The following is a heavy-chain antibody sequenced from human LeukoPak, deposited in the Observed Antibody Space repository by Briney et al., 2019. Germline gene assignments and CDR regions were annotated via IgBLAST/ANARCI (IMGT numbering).Heavy chain of an antibody. CDR3: ARGASYDSDDAFDI. V-gene: IGHV4-61*02. CDR1: GGSINSGNYY. Sequence: PSQTLSLTCTVSGGSINSGNYYWSWIRQPAGKGLEWIGRIYTSGSTNSHPSLRTRVTISVGTSRNQFSLKLSSVTAADTAVYYCARGASYDSDDAFDIWGQGTMVTVSS. D-gene: IGHD3-3*01. CDR2: IYTSGST. J-gene: IGHJ3*02.